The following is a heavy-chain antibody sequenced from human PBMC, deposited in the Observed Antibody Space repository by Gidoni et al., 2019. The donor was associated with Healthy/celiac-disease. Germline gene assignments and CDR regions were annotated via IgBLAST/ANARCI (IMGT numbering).Heavy chain of an antibody. V-gene: IGHV3-21*01. J-gene: IGHJ4*02. Sequence: EVQLGESGGGLVKPGGSLRLSCAASGFPFSSYSMNWVRQAPGKGLEWVSSISSSSSYIYYADSVKGRFTISRDNAKNSLYLQMNSLRAEDTAVYYCASYPYYDFWSGYYGWGQGTLVTVSS. CDR1: GFPFSSYS. CDR3: ASYPYYDFWSGYYG. CDR2: ISSSSSYI. D-gene: IGHD3-3*01.